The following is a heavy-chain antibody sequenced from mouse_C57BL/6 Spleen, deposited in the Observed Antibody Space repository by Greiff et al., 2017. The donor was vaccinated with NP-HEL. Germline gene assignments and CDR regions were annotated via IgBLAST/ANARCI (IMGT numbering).Heavy chain of an antibody. V-gene: IGHV1-4*01. Sequence: VQRVESGAELARPGASVKMSCKASGYTFTSYTMHWVKQRPGQGLEWIGYINPSSGYTKYNQKFKDKATLTADKSSSTAYMQLSSLTSEDSAVYYCARTLITTVVGDYAMDYWGQGTSVTVSS. CDR1: GYTFTSYT. D-gene: IGHD1-1*01. CDR2: INPSSGYT. CDR3: ARTLITTVVGDYAMDY. J-gene: IGHJ4*01.